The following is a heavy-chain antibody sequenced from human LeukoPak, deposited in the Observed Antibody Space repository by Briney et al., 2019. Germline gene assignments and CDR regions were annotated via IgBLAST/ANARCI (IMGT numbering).Heavy chain of an antibody. V-gene: IGHV3-30-3*01. J-gene: IGHJ4*02. Sequence: GRSLRLSCAASGFTFSSYAMHWVRQAPGKGLEWVAVISYDGSNKYYADSVKGRFTISRDNSKNTLYLQMNSLRAEDTAVYYCARGDYYDSSGYLPGLDYWGQGTLVTVSS. CDR2: ISYDGSNK. D-gene: IGHD3-22*01. CDR3: ARGDYYDSSGYLPGLDY. CDR1: GFTFSSYA.